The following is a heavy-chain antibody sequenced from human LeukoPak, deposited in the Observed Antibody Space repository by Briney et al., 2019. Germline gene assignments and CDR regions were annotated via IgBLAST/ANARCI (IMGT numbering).Heavy chain of an antibody. CDR3: ARVCYDFWSGPSGPGEYYYYYMDV. CDR1: GGTFSSYA. D-gene: IGHD3-3*01. J-gene: IGHJ6*03. Sequence: SVKVSCKASGGTFSSYAISWVRQAPGQGLEWMGGIIPIFGTANYAQKFQGRVTITTDESTSAAYMELSSLRSEDTAVYYCARVCYDFWSGPSGPGEYYYYYMDVWGKGTTVTASS. V-gene: IGHV1-69*05. CDR2: IIPIFGTA.